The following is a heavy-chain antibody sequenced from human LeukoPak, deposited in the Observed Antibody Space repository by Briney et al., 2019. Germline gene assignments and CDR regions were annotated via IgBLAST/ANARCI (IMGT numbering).Heavy chain of an antibody. D-gene: IGHD3-10*01. V-gene: IGHV1-69*05. CDR1: GGTFSSYA. Sequence: GSSVKVSCKASGGTFSSYAISWVRQAPGQGLEWMGRIIPIFGTANYAQKFQGRVTITTDESTSTAYMELSSLRSEDTAVYYCAGEGFSGGSDYWGQGTLVTVSS. J-gene: IGHJ4*02. CDR3: AGEGFSGGSDY. CDR2: IIPIFGTA.